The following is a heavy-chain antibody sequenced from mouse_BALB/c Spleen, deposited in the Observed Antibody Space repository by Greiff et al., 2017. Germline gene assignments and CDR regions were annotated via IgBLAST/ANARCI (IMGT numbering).Heavy chain of an antibody. J-gene: IGHJ4*01. CDR3: AREIYAMDY. CDR1: GYTFTSYW. Sequence: VQLVESGAELAKPGASVKMSCKASGYTFTSYWMHWVKQRPGQGLEWIGYINPSTGYTEYNQKFKDKATLTADKSSSTAYMQLSSLTSEDSAVYYCAREIYAMDYWGQGTSVTVSS. CDR2: INPSTGYT. V-gene: IGHV1-7*01.